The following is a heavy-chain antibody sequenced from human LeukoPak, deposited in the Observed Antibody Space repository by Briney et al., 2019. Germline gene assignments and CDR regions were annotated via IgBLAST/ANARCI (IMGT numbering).Heavy chain of an antibody. V-gene: IGHV1-46*01. CDR3: ARYPPGQLADY. Sequence: ASVTVSCKASGYTFTSYDITWVRQAPGQGLEWMGIINPSGGSTSYAQKFQGRVTMTRDTSTSTVYMELSSLRSEDTAVYYCARYPPGQLADYWGQGTLVTASS. CDR2: INPSGGST. J-gene: IGHJ4*02. CDR1: GYTFTSYD. D-gene: IGHD6-13*01.